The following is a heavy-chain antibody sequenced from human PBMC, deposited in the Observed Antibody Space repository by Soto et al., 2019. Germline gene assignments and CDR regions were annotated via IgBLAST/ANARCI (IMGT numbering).Heavy chain of an antibody. CDR1: GGSLSGYY. CDR3: ARCPQRITIFGVAGSDYYFDL. J-gene: IGHJ2*01. CDR2: INHSGST. Sequence: SETLSLTCAVYGGSLSGYYWNWIRQPPGKGLEWIGEINHSGSTNYNPSLKGRVTISGDTSKNQFSLRLNSVTAADTAVYYCARCPQRITIFGVAGSDYYFDLWGRGTMVTVYS. V-gene: IGHV4-34*01. D-gene: IGHD3-3*01.